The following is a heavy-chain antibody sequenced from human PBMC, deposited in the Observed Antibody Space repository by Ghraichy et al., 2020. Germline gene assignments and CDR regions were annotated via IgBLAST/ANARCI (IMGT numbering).Heavy chain of an antibody. Sequence: SETLSLTCTVSGGSISSYYWSWIRQPPGKGLEWIGYIYYSGSTNYNPSLKSRVTISVDTSKNQFSLKLSSVTAADTAVYYCARLIPDDSSGQIDYWGQGTLVTVSS. V-gene: IGHV4-59*08. CDR1: GGSISSYY. CDR3: ARLIPDDSSGQIDY. J-gene: IGHJ4*02. D-gene: IGHD3-22*01. CDR2: IYYSGST.